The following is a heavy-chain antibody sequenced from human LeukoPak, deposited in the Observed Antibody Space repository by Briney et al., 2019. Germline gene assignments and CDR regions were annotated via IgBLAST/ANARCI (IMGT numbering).Heavy chain of an antibody. CDR2: INPNSGGT. J-gene: IGHJ3*02. D-gene: IGHD6-19*01. CDR1: GYTFTGYY. V-gene: IGHV1-2*02. CDR3: ARDRGYSSGWYIGAFDI. Sequence: ASVKVSCKASGYTFTGYYMHWVRQAPGQGLEWMGWINPNSGGTNYAQKFQGRVTMTRDTSINTAYMELSRLRSDDTAVYYCARDRGYSSGWYIGAFDIWGQGTMVTVSS.